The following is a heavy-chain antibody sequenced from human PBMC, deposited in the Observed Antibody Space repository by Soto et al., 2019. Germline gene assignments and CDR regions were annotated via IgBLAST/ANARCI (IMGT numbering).Heavy chain of an antibody. CDR1: GYSFTSYW. CDR3: ARQTFGTMIVKWFDP. Sequence: GESLKISCKGSGYSFTSYWIGWVRQMPGKGLEWMGIIYPGDSDTRYSPSFQGQVTISADKSISTAYLQWSSLKASDTAMYYCARQTFGTMIVKWFDPWGQGTLVTVSS. CDR2: IYPGDSDT. V-gene: IGHV5-51*01. J-gene: IGHJ5*02. D-gene: IGHD3-22*01.